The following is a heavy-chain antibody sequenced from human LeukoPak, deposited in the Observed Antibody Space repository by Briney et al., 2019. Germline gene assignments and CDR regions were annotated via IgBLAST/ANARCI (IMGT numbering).Heavy chain of an antibody. D-gene: IGHD5-18*01. CDR3: ARGRGYSYGYGSWFDP. CDR2: INHSGST. V-gene: IGHV4-34*01. Sequence: AETLSLTCAVYGGSFSGYYWSWIRQPPGKGLEWIGEINHSGSTNYNPSLKSRVTISVDTSKNQFSLKLSSVTAADTAVYYCARGRGYSYGYGSWFDPWGQGTLVTVSS. CDR1: GGSFSGYY. J-gene: IGHJ5*02.